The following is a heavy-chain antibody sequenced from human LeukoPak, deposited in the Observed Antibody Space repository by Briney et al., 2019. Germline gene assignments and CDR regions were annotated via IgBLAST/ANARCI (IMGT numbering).Heavy chain of an antibody. CDR2: INPSGGST. CDR1: GYTFTSYY. CDR3: AIGVAGTRAART. Sequence: ASVKVSCKASGYTFTSYYMHWVRQAPGQGLEWMGIINPSGGSTSYAQKFQGRVTMTRDTSISTAYMELSRLRSDDTAVYYCAIGVAGTRAARTWGQGTLVTVSS. D-gene: IGHD6-19*01. V-gene: IGHV1-46*01. J-gene: IGHJ5*02.